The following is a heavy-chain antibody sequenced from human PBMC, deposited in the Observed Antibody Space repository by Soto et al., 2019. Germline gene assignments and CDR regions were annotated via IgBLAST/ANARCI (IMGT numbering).Heavy chain of an antibody. Sequence: SETLSLTCTVSGGSISSYYWSWIRQPPGKGLEWIGYIYYSGSTNYNPSLKSRVTISVDTSKNQFSLKLSSVTAADTAVYYCARHTPLRLFDPWGQGTLVTVSS. J-gene: IGHJ5*02. CDR1: GGSISSYY. V-gene: IGHV4-59*08. CDR3: ARHTPLRLFDP. D-gene: IGHD2-8*01. CDR2: IYYSGST.